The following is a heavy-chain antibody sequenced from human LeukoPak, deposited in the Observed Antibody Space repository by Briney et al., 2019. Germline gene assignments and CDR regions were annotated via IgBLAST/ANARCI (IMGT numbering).Heavy chain of an antibody. Sequence: ASVKVSFKASGYTFTNYGITWVRQAPGQGLEWMGWISGYQGSTKYAQNFQGRVTMTIDTSTSTAYMDLRSLRSDDTAIYFCARSYLGTITAGPFNYWGQGTLVAVSS. CDR3: ARSYLGTITAGPFNY. CDR1: GYTFTNYG. V-gene: IGHV1-18*01. D-gene: IGHD5-24*01. J-gene: IGHJ4*02. CDR2: ISGYQGST.